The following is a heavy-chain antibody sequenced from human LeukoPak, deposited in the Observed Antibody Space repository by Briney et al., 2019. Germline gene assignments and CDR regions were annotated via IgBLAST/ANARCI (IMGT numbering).Heavy chain of an antibody. Sequence: PSETLSLTCTVSGYSISSGYYWGWIRQPPGKGLEWIGSIYHSGSTYYNPSLKSRVTISVDTSKNQFSLKLSSVTAADTAVYYCARDHSTTPNYWGQGTLVTISS. D-gene: IGHD4-11*01. J-gene: IGHJ4*02. V-gene: IGHV4-38-2*02. CDR2: IYHSGST. CDR3: ARDHSTTPNY. CDR1: GYSISSGYY.